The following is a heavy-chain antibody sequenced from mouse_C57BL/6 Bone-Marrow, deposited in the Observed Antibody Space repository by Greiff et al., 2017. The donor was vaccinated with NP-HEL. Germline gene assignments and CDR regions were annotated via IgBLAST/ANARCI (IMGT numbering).Heavy chain of an antibody. CDR1: GFNIKDYY. V-gene: IGHV14-2*01. D-gene: IGHD1-1*01. J-gene: IGHJ2*01. CDR3: ARVSTTVVASNYFDY. CDR2: IDPEDGET. Sequence: EVKVVESGAELVKPGASVKLSCTASGFNIKDYYMHWVKQRTEQGLEWIGRIDPEDGETKYAPKFQGKATITADTSSNTAYLQLSSLTSEDTAVYYCARVSTTVVASNYFDYWGQGTTLTVSS.